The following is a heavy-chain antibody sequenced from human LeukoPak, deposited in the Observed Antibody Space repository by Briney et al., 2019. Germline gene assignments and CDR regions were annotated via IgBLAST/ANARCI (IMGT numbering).Heavy chain of an antibody. Sequence: ASVKVSCKASGGTFSSYAISWVRQAPGQGLEWMGRIIPIFVTANYAQKFQGRVTITTDESTSTAYMELSSLRSGETAVYYCARGWTTVTLFRQDHNWFDPWGQGTLVTVSS. CDR1: GGTFSSYA. CDR3: ARGWTTVTLFRQDHNWFDP. J-gene: IGHJ5*02. D-gene: IGHD4-17*01. CDR2: IIPIFVTA. V-gene: IGHV1-69*05.